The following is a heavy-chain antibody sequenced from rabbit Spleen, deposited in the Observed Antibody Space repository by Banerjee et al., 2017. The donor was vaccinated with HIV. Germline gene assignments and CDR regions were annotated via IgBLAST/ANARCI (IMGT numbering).Heavy chain of an antibody. Sequence: QLKETGGGLVQPGGSLTLSCKASGFDFSSYYMSWVRQAPGKGLEWIGYFDPIFGNTYYASWVNGRFTISRHNAQNTLYLQLNSLTVADTATYFCARDQAGDVGYGPYYFNLWGQGTLVTVS. CDR3: ARDQAGDVGYGPYYFNL. D-gene: IGHD6-1*01. CDR1: GFDFSSYY. CDR2: FDPIFGNT. J-gene: IGHJ4*01. V-gene: IGHV1S7*01.